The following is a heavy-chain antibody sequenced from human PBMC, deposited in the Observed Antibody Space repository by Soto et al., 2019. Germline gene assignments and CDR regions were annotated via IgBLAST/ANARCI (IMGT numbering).Heavy chain of an antibody. V-gene: IGHV1-3*01. J-gene: IGHJ4*02. CDR3: ARGVMITFGVFIVRPFDY. CDR1: GYTFTSYA. CDR2: INAGNGNT. D-gene: IGHD3-16*02. Sequence: GASVKVSCKASGYTFTSYAMHWVRQAPGQRLEWMGWINAGNGNTKYSQKFQGRVTITRDTSANTAYMELSSLRSEDTAVYYCARGVMITFGVFIVRPFDYWGQGTLVT.